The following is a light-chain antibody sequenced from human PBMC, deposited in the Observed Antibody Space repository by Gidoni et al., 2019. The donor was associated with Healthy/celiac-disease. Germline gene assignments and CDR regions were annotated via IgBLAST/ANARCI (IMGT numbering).Light chain of an antibody. CDR1: QDIRNY. CDR3: QQYDNRTALT. Sequence: IQMPHFSSSLSASVGDRVTITCQASQDIRNYLNWYQQKPGNAPKLLIYDASNLETGVASRFSGSGCGTDFTFTISSMQPEDIATYYCQQYDNRTALTFGGGTKVEIK. J-gene: IGKJ4*01. CDR2: DAS. V-gene: IGKV1-33*01.